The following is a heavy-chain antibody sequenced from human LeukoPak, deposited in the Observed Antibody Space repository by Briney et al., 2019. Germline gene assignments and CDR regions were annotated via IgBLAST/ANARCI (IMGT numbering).Heavy chain of an antibody. J-gene: IGHJ5*02. CDR1: GDSISSGSYY. CDR3: ARDLGGSYSSETWFDP. CDR2: IYSSGRT. V-gene: IGHV4-61*02. D-gene: IGHD1-26*01. Sequence: SQTLSLTCTVSGDSISSGSYYWSSIRQPAGEGLEWIGRIYSSGRTHYSPSLKSRVAISVDTSKNRFSLRLSSVTAADTAVYYCARDLGGSYSSETWFDPWGQGTLVTVSS.